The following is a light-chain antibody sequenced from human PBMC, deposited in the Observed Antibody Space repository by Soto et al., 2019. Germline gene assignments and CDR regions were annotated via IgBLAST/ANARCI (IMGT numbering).Light chain of an antibody. CDR1: QSVSSGS. J-gene: IGKJ1*01. CDR2: GAS. Sequence: EIVLTQSPGTLSLSPGERATLSCRASQSVSSGSLAWYQQKPGQAPRLLIYGASSRATGIPDRFSGSGSGTDFSLTISRLEPEDFAVYYCQQYGKTFGQGTKVEIK. V-gene: IGKV3-20*01. CDR3: QQYGKT.